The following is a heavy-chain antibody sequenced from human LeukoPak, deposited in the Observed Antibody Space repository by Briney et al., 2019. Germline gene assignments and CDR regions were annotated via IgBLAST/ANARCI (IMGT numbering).Heavy chain of an antibody. CDR1: GYTLTELS. D-gene: IGHD3-22*01. CDR3: ARRRSYYDSSGYYYAPRDAFDI. Sequence: ASVKVSCKVSGYTLTELSMHWVRQAPGKGLEWMGGFDPEDGETIYAQKFQGRVTMTEDTSTDTAYMELSSLRSEDTAVYYCARRRSYYDSSGYYYAPRDAFDIWGQGTMVTVSS. V-gene: IGHV1-24*01. J-gene: IGHJ3*02. CDR2: FDPEDGET.